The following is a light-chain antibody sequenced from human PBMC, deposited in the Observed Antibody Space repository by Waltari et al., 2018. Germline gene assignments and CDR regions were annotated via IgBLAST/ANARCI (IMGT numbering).Light chain of an antibody. CDR3: AVWDDSLSGWV. CDR1: TSNIGRNY. V-gene: IGLV1-47*01. CDR2: RNN. J-gene: IGLJ3*02. Sequence: QSVLTQPPSASGTPGQRVTIFCSGSTSNIGRNYVYWYQQLPGTAPKVLIYRNNQRPSGVPDRFSGSKSDTSASLAISGLRSEDDAHYYCAVWDDSLSGWVFGGGTKVTVL.